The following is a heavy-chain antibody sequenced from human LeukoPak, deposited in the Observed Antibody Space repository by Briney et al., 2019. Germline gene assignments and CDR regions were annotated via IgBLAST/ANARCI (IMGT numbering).Heavy chain of an antibody. CDR2: IYHSGST. Sequence: SETLSLTCTVSGYSISSGYYWGWIRQPPGKGLEWIGSIYHSGSTYYNPSLKSRVTISVDTSKNQFSLKLSSVTAADTAVYYCARGYYYGSGSYYNWFDPWGQGTLVTVSS. J-gene: IGHJ5*02. CDR3: ARGYYYGSGSYYNWFDP. V-gene: IGHV4-38-2*02. CDR1: GYSISSGYY. D-gene: IGHD3-10*01.